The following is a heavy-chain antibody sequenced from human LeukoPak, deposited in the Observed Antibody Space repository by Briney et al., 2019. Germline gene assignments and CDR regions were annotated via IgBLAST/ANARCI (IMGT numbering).Heavy chain of an antibody. CDR2: IYHSGST. D-gene: IGHD1-1*01. J-gene: IGHJ4*02. V-gene: IGHV4-38-2*02. Sequence: SETLSLTCAVSGYSISSGYYWGWIRQPPGKGLEWIGSIYHSGSTYYNPSLKSRVTISVDTSKNQFSLKLSSVTAADTAVYYRAREIHGTPAFDYWGQGTLVTVSS. CDR1: GYSISSGYY. CDR3: AREIHGTPAFDY.